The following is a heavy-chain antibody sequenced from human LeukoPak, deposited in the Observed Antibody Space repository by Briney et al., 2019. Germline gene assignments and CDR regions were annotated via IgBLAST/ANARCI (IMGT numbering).Heavy chain of an antibody. V-gene: IGHV4-39*07. D-gene: IGHD3-9*01. J-gene: IGHJ5*02. CDR1: GGSISSSSYY. Sequence: SETLSLTCTVSGGSISSSSYYWGWIRQPPGKGLEWIGSIYYSGSTYYNPSLKSRVTISVDTSKNQFSLKLSSVTAADTAVYYCARERGGRALLRYFDPWGQGTLVTVSS. CDR2: IYYSGST. CDR3: ARERGGRALLRYFDP.